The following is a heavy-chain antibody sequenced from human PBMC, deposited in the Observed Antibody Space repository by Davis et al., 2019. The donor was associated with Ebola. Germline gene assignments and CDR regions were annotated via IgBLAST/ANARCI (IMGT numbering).Heavy chain of an antibody. V-gene: IGHV4-4*02. D-gene: IGHD2-15*01. J-gene: IGHJ5*02. CDR3: AREKLGYCSGGSCYSGWFDP. CDR2: IYHSGST. CDR1: GGSISSSNW. Sequence: GSLRLSCTVSGGSISSSNWWSWVRQPPGKGLEWIGEIYHSGSTNYNPSLKSRVTISVDTSKNQFSLKLSSVTAADTAVYYCAREKLGYCSGGSCYSGWFDPWGQGTLVTVSS.